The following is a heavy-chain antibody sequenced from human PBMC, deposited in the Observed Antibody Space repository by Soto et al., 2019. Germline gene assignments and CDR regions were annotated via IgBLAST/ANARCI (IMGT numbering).Heavy chain of an antibody. D-gene: IGHD2-15*01. J-gene: IGHJ4*02. CDR3: ARGSKDSYPGSRIFDF. Sequence: LRLSCSDSGFTFSDYAMTWIRQAPGKGLEWVSTISGSGNNAYYTDSVRGRFTISRDNSKNTLYLQMSSLRAEDSAVYYCARGSKDSYPGSRIFDFWGRGTLVTVSS. CDR2: ISGSGNNA. CDR1: GFTFSDYA. V-gene: IGHV3-23*01.